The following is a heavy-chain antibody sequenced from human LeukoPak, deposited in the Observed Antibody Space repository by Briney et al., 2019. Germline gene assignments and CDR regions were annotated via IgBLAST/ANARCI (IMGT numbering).Heavy chain of an antibody. J-gene: IGHJ6*03. CDR1: GGTFSSYA. V-gene: IGHV1-69*05. CDR2: IIPIFGTA. Sequence: SVKVSCKASGGTFSSYAISWVRQAPGQGLEWMGGIIPIFGTANYVQKFQGRVTITTDESTSTAYMELSSLRSEDTAVYYCARAINAVDYYYYYMDVWGKGTTVTVSS. D-gene: IGHD4-23*01. CDR3: ARAINAVDYYYYYMDV.